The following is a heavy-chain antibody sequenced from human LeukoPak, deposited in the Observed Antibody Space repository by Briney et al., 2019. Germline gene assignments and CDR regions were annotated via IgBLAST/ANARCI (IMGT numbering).Heavy chain of an antibody. CDR2: INPNSGGT. CDR3: ARGVVVPEFDY. J-gene: IGHJ4*02. CDR1: GYTFTSYG. V-gene: IGHV1-2*04. Sequence: ASVKVSCKASGYTFTSYGISWVRQAPGQGLEWMGWINPNSGGTNYAQKFQGWVTMTRDTSISTAYMELSRLRSDDTAVYYCARGVVVPEFDYWGQGTLVTVSS. D-gene: IGHD2-15*01.